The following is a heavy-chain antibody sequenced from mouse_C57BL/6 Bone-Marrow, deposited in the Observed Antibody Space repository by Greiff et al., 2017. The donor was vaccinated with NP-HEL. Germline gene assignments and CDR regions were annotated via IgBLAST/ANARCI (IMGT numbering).Heavy chain of an antibody. D-gene: IGHD2-4*01. CDR3: YYYDEDYFDY. Sequence: QVQLQQPGAELVKPGASVKLSCKASGYTFTSYWMHWVKQRPGQGLEWIGMIHPNSGSTNYNEKFKSKATLTVDKSSSTAYMQLSSLTSEDSAVYYCYYYDEDYFDYWGQGTTLTVSS. CDR2: IHPNSGST. CDR1: GYTFTSYW. V-gene: IGHV1-64*01. J-gene: IGHJ2*01.